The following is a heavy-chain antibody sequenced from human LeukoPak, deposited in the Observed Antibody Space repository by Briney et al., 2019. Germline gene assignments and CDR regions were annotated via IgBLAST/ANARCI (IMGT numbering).Heavy chain of an antibody. D-gene: IGHD3-3*01. V-gene: IGHV4-4*07. CDR3: ARGPRNDFWSGYLAHNWFDP. J-gene: IGHJ5*02. CDR1: GGSISSYY. Sequence: SETLSLTCIVSGGSISSYYWSWIRQPAGKGLEWIGRIYTSGSTNYNPSLKSRVTMSVDTSKNQFSLKLSSVTAADTAVYYCARGPRNDFWSGYLAHNWFDPWGQGTLVTVSS. CDR2: IYTSGST.